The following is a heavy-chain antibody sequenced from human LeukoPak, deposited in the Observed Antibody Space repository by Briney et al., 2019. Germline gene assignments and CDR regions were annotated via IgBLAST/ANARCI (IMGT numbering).Heavy chain of an antibody. Sequence: GESLKISCKGSGYSFTTYWIGWVRHMPGKGLEWMGIINPGDSDTRYSPSFQGQVTISADKSISTAYLQWSSLKASDTAMYYCARQGAMVTLDYWGQGTLVNVSS. CDR2: INPGDSDT. D-gene: IGHD5-18*01. CDR3: ARQGAMVTLDY. V-gene: IGHV5-51*01. J-gene: IGHJ4*02. CDR1: GYSFTTYW.